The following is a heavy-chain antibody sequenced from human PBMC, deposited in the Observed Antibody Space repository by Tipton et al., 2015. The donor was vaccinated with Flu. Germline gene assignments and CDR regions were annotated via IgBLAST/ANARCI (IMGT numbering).Heavy chain of an antibody. D-gene: IGHD4-23*01. CDR1: GYTFTGYH. CDR3: ARVYVGTSPSLDY. V-gene: IGHV1-2*02. Sequence: QVQLVQSGAEVKKPGASVRVSCKTSGYTFTGYHMHWVRRAPGQGLDWMGWINPNTGGTNYAQKFQGRVTMTSDTSISTAYMELNRLMSDDTAVYYCARVYVGTSPSLDYWGQGTLVTVSS. J-gene: IGHJ4*02. CDR2: INPNTGGT.